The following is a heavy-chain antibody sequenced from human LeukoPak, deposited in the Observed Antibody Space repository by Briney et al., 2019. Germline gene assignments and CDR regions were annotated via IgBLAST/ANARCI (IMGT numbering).Heavy chain of an antibody. CDR3: AREVVGTFYDRGGPGVFDY. CDR1: GFXFSSYC. CDR2: ISSDGSSK. J-gene: IGHJ4*02. Sequence: GRSLRLSCAASGFXFSSYCIHWVRQAPGKGLVWVSRISSDGSSKSYADSVKGRFTISRDNAKNTLYLQMNSLRADDTAVYYCAREVVGTFYDRGGPGVFDYWGQGTLVTVSS. D-gene: IGHD5/OR15-5a*01. V-gene: IGHV3-74*01.